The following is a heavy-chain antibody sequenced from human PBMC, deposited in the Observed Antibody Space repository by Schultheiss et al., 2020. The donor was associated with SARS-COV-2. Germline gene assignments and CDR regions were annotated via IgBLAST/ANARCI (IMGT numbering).Heavy chain of an antibody. CDR1: GFTFSSYA. CDR2: ISGSGGST. D-gene: IGHD2-2*01. V-gene: IGHV3-23*01. Sequence: GESLKISCAASGFTFSSYAMSWVRQAPGKGLEWVSAISGSGGSTYYADSVKGRFTISRDNSKNTLYLQMNSLRAEDTAVYYCTTGHCSSTSCSSRWFDPWGQGTLVTVSS. CDR3: TTGHCSSTSCSSRWFDP. J-gene: IGHJ5*02.